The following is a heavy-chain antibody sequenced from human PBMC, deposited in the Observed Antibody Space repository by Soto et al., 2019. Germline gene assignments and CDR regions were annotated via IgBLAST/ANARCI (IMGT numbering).Heavy chain of an antibody. J-gene: IGHJ6*02. CDR2: IYDSGNT. CDR1: GGPIRSYC. CDR3: ARWGGKYYYESSGHSNHAMDV. D-gene: IGHD3-22*01. V-gene: IGHV4-59*01. Sequence: SETLSLTCTVSGGPIRSYCWSWIRQPPGKGLEWIGYIYDSGNTDYNPSLKSRVTISVDTSKNQFSLKLSSVTTADTAVYYCARWGGKYYYESSGHSNHAMDVWGQGTTVTVSS.